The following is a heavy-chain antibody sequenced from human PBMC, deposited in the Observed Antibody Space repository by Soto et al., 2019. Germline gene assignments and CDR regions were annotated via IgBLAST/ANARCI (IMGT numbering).Heavy chain of an antibody. V-gene: IGHV1-46*01. Sequence: ASVKVSCKASGYTFTSYYMHWVRQAPGQGLEWMGIINPSGGSTSYAQKFQGRVTMTRDTSTSTVYMELSSLRSEDTAVYYCARDLEAFRVIRSVTPRYYYCTVFWCQGTIVTGSS. CDR3: ARDLEAFRVIRSVTPRYYYCTVF. CDR1: GYTFTSYY. J-gene: IGHJ6*02. D-gene: IGHD4-4*01. CDR2: INPSGGST.